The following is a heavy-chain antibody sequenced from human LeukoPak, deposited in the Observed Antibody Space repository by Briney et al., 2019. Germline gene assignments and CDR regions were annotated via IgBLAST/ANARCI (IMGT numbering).Heavy chain of an antibody. Sequence: GGSLRLSCAASGFTFSSYAMSWVRQAPGKGLEWVSAISGSGDYTYYADSVKGRFAISRDNSKNTLYLQMNSLRAEDTAVYYCAKARGTYYFDYWGQGTLVTVSS. CDR2: ISGSGDYT. D-gene: IGHD1-26*01. CDR1: GFTFSSYA. J-gene: IGHJ4*02. CDR3: AKARGTYYFDY. V-gene: IGHV3-23*01.